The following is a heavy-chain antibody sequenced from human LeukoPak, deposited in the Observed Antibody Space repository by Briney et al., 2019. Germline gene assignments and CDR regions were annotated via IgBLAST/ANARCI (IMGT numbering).Heavy chain of an antibody. CDR1: GFTFSSYW. CDR3: AIQKADLITMIRGVIAY. V-gene: IGHV3-7*01. D-gene: IGHD3-10*01. CDR2: IKYDGSEK. J-gene: IGHJ4*02. Sequence: GGSLRLSCAASGFTFSSYWMTWVRQAPGKGLEWVANIKYDGSEKYYVDSVKGRFTISRDNAENSLYLQMNSLTAEDTAVYYCAIQKADLITMIRGVIAYWGQGTLVTVSP.